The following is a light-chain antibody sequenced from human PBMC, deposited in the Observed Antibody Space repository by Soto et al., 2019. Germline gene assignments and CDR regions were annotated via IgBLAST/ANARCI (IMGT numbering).Light chain of an antibody. V-gene: IGKV1-39*01. Sequence: DIQMTQSPSSLSASVGDRVTITCRASQTISSPLSWYQQKPGKVPELLIYATSRLQSGVPSRFSGSRSGTDFTLTISSLQPEDFATYYCQHSYGTPAFGQGTRLEI. J-gene: IGKJ5*01. CDR2: ATS. CDR3: QHSYGTPA. CDR1: QTISSP.